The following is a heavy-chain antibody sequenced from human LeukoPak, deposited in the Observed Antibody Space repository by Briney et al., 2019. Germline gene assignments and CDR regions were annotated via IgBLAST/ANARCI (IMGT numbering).Heavy chain of an antibody. Sequence: NSSVTLSLTCTGSGCSVSSGSYYWSWIRQPPGKGLELIGYVYYSWSTNYNPALKSRVTISVDTSKNQFSLKLSSVTAADTAVYYCARERGGYSGSPYYFDYWGQGTLVTVSS. CDR3: ARERGGYSGSPYYFDY. CDR2: VYYSWST. J-gene: IGHJ4*02. CDR1: GCSVSSGSYY. V-gene: IGHV4-61*01. D-gene: IGHD5-12*01.